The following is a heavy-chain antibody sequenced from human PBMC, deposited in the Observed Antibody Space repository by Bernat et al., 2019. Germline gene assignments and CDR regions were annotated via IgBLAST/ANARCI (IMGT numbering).Heavy chain of an antibody. J-gene: IGHJ1*01. D-gene: IGHD6-13*01. CDR3: ARGVISAAGSLHFHH. Sequence: QVHLQQWGAGLLRPSETLSLTCAVYVGSFSGYYWSWIRQAPGKGLEWIGEINHSGSTNYNPSLKSRVTISVDTSKNQFSLKLTSVTAADTAVYYCARGVISAAGSLHFHHWGQGTRVTVS. CDR1: VGSFSGYY. V-gene: IGHV4-34*02. CDR2: INHSGST.